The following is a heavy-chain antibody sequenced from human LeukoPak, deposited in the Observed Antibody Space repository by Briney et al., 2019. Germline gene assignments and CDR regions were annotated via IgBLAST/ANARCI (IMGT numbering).Heavy chain of an antibody. D-gene: IGHD4-11*01. V-gene: IGHV3-23*01. CDR1: GFTFSSSA. CDR2: ISNNGGYT. Sequence: GGSLRLSCAASGFTFSSSAMSWVRQAPGKGLEWVSAISNNGGYTYYADSVQGRFTISRDNSKSTLCLQMNSLRAEDTAVYYCAKDLYSNYGPADYWGQGNLVTVSS. CDR3: AKDLYSNYGPADY. J-gene: IGHJ4*02.